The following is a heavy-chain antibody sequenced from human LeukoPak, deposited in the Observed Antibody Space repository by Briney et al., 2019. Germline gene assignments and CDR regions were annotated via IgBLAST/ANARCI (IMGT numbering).Heavy chain of an antibody. CDR2: IKEDGSVT. D-gene: IGHD6-25*01. J-gene: IGHJ4*02. CDR3: ARDSGYGTYDD. CDR1: GFSFSASW. V-gene: IGHV3-7*01. Sequence: PGGSLRLSCAAASGFSFSASWMKWVRQAPGKGLECAASIKEDGSVTRYVDSVKGRFTISRDNAKNPLFLQMNGLRAEDTAVYYCARDSGYGTYDDWGQGTLVTVSS.